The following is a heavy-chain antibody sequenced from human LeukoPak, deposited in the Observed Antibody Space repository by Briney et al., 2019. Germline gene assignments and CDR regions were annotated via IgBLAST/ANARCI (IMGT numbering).Heavy chain of an antibody. CDR2: IKEDGSEK. CDR1: GFTFSASW. Sequence: GGSLRLSCAASGFTFSASWMSWVRQAPDEGLEWVANIKEDGSEKFYVDSVKGRFTISRDNAKNSLDLQMNSLRAEDTAVYYCARDRTLDYWGQGTLATVSS. V-gene: IGHV3-7*01. J-gene: IGHJ4*02. CDR3: ARDRTLDY.